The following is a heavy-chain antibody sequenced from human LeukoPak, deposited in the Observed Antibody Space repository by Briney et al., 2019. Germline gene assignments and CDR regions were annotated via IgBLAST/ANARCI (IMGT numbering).Heavy chain of an antibody. CDR3: ARDRGSGWYGGVDY. CDR2: IYYSGST. J-gene: IGHJ4*02. CDR1: GGSVSSGSYY. D-gene: IGHD6-19*01. Sequence: SETLSLTCTASGGSVSSGSYYWSWLRQPPGKGLEWIGYIYYSGSTNYNPSLKSRVTISVDTSKNQFSLKLSSVTAADTAVYYCARDRGSGWYGGVDYWGQGTLVTVSS. V-gene: IGHV4-61*01.